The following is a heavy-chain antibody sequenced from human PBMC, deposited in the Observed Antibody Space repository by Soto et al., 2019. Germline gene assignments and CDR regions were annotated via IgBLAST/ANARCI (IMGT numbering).Heavy chain of an antibody. V-gene: IGHV3-23*01. CDR2: ISVSDAFI. CDR3: TRKTVAGRTGLDY. D-gene: IGHD1-1*01. Sequence: EVQLLESGGDLVQPGGSLRLSCAASGFNVGAFAVNWVRQAPGKGLEWVSGISVSDAFIYYAESVRGRFSIAIDASENTLYLQMNSLIVDDTALYYCTRKTVAGRTGLDYWGTGTLVTVSS. J-gene: IGHJ4*02. CDR1: GFNVGAFA.